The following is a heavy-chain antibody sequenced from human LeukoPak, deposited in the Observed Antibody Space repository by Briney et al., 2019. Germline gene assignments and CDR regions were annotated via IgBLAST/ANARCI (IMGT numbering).Heavy chain of an antibody. CDR1: GFTFSSYG. Sequence: GGSLRLSCAASGFTFSSYGMHWVRQAPGKGLEWVAVISYDGSNKYYADSVKGRFTISRDNSKNTLYLQMNSLRAEDTAVYYCAKDLKAPVLRYFGWLPNYYYYGMDVWGQGTTVTVSS. CDR3: AKDLKAPVLRYFGWLPNYYYYGMDV. D-gene: IGHD3-9*01. V-gene: IGHV3-30*18. J-gene: IGHJ6*02. CDR2: ISYDGSNK.